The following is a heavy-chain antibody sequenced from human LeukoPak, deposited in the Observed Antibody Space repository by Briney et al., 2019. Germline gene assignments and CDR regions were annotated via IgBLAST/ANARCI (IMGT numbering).Heavy chain of an antibody. CDR2: IYPAGSA. J-gene: IGHJ6*03. CDR3: ARYNGPNYYTYYMDV. Sequence: SETLSLICTVSGVSIRTYYWGWIRQPPGKGLEWLGYIYPAGSANYIPSLESRVSISVDTSKNQFSLKLFSVTAAAAAVYYCARYNGPNYYTYYMDVWGLGTTVTVSS. D-gene: IGHD2-8*01. V-gene: IGHV4-4*09. CDR1: GVSIRTYY.